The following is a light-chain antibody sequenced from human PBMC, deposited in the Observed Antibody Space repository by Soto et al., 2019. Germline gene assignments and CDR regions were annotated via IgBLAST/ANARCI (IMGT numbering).Light chain of an antibody. CDR3: SSYTSSSTYV. CDR1: SSDVGGYNY. CDR2: DVS. J-gene: IGLJ1*01. V-gene: IGLV2-14*01. Sequence: QRVLTHLAPVSXAPGQSLAISCTGTSSDVGGYNYVSWYQQHPGKAPKLMVYDVSNRPSGVSNRFSGSKSGNTASLTISGLQAEDEADYYCSSYTSSSTYVFGTGTKVTVL.